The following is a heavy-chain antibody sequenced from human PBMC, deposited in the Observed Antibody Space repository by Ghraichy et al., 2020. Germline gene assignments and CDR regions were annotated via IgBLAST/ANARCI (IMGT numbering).Heavy chain of an antibody. J-gene: IGHJ3*02. CDR2: IADDGRNK. CDR1: GFTFSSYG. D-gene: IGHD3-3*01. CDR3: AKDRRDILEWAHDAFDI. Sequence: GGSLRLSCAGSGFTFSSYGIHWVRQAPGKGLEWVAVIADDGRNKHHADSVKGRFTISRDNSKNTVYLQMNSLRAEDTAVYYCAKDRRDILEWAHDAFDIWGQGTMVTVSS. V-gene: IGHV3-30*18.